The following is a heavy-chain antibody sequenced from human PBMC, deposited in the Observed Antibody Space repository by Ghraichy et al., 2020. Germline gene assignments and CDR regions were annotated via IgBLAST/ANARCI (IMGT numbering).Heavy chain of an antibody. CDR2: ISTWSTYI. D-gene: IGHD5-18*01. CDR1: GFTFSDYS. Sequence: LSLTCAASGFTFSDYSMNWVRQAPGKGLEWVAAISTWSTYIFYAESVKGRFAISRDNAKNSLFLQVNSLRGEDTAVYYCATSTRYSSDDYQYFYGMDVWGQGTAVTVSS. V-gene: IGHV3-21*01. CDR3: ATSTRYSSDDYQYFYGMDV. J-gene: IGHJ6*02.